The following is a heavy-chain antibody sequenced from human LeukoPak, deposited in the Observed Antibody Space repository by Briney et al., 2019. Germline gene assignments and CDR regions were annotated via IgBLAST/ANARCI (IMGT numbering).Heavy chain of an antibody. Sequence: GGSLRLSCVVSGFKLSNYWMHWVRHPPGKGLVWVSRINNDGSGASYADSVKGRFTISRDIAKNTVYLQMNSLRVGDTAVYYCGTVFDFWGQGTLVTVSS. CDR2: INNDGSGA. J-gene: IGHJ4*02. CDR1: GFKLSNYW. V-gene: IGHV3-74*01. CDR3: GTVFDF.